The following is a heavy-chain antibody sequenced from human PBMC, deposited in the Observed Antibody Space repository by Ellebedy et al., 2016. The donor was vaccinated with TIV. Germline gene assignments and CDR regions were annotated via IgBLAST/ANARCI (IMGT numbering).Heavy chain of an antibody. CDR3: ARGRSFEAFDI. V-gene: IGHV4-39*07. J-gene: IGHJ3*02. Sequence: GSLRLSCSVSGGSISSSGYYWDWIRQPPGKGLEWIGSIYYSGSPHYNPSLKSRVTISIDTSRNQFSLKLSSVTAADTAVYYCARGRSFEAFDIWGQGTMVTVSS. CDR2: IYYSGSP. CDR1: GGSISSSGYY.